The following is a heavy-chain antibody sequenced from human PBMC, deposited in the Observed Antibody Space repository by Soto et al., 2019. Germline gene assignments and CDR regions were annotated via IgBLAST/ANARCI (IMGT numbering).Heavy chain of an antibody. D-gene: IGHD2-21*02. Sequence: PSETLSLTCTVSGDSISRGGYQWSWIRQHPGKGLEWIGYTYFSGTTYYNPSFRSRVTISVDRSKNQFSLKLTSVTAADTAVYYCARDLWGYCGADCYPLDVWGQGTTVS. V-gene: IGHV4-31*03. CDR3: ARDLWGYCGADCYPLDV. CDR2: TYFSGTT. J-gene: IGHJ6*02. CDR1: GDSISRGGYQ.